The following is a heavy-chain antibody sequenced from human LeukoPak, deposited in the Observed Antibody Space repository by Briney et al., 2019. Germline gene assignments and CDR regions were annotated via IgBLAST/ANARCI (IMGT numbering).Heavy chain of an antibody. D-gene: IGHD2-2*01. CDR3: ARWGSTSWNYFDY. V-gene: IGHV3-53*01. CDR2: IYSGGSA. CDR1: GFTVSNNY. Sequence: GGSLRLSCAASGFTVSNNYMSWVRPAPGKGLEWVSVIYSGGSAYYADSVKGRFTISRDNSKNTVYLQMNSLRAEDTAVYYCARWGSTSWNYFDYWGQGTLVTVSS. J-gene: IGHJ4*02.